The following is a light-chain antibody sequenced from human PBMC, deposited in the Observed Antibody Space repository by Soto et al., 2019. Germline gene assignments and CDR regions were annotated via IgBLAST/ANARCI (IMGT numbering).Light chain of an antibody. J-gene: IGLJ1*01. CDR2: DVS. CDR3: SPYTSATTYV. Sequence: QSVLTQPASVSGSPGQSITISCTGTSSDVGAYNYDSWYQQYPGEAPRVIIYDVSHRPAGVSNRFPGSKSGNTASLTISGLQTQDEADYYCSPYTSATTYVFGTGTKVTVL. V-gene: IGLV2-14*01. CDR1: SSDVGAYNY.